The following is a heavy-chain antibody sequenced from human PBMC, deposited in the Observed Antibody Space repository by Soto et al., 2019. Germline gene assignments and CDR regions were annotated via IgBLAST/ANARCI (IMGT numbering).Heavy chain of an antibody. V-gene: IGHV3-33*01. CDR1: EFTFSNYG. CDR2: FLNDGSNR. J-gene: IGHJ6*02. CDR3: ARDDEYSGNGMDV. Sequence: QVQLVESGGGVVQPGRPLRLSCAASEFTFSNYGMHWVRQAPGKGLEWVAVFLNDGSNRYHADSVKDRFTISRDNSKNTLYLQMNSLRAEDTAVYYCARDDEYSGNGMDVWGQGTTVTVS. D-gene: IGHD3-10*01.